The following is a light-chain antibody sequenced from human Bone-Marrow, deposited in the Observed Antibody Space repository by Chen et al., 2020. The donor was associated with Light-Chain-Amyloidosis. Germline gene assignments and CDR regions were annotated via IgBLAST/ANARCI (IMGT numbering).Light chain of an antibody. CDR3: QQYGTSPLT. Sequence: EIVLTQSLGNQSLSPGEGANLSCRVSQTISSNYLTWYQQKFGQAPRPLIYGSSSRATGIPDRFTGSGSGTDFTLTIIRLEPEDFAMYYCQQYGTSPLTFGGGTKVEIK. CDR2: GSS. V-gene: IGKV3-20*01. J-gene: IGKJ4*01. CDR1: QTISSNY.